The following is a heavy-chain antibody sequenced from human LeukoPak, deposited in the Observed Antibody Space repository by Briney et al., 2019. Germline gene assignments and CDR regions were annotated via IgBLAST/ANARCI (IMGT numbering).Heavy chain of an antibody. CDR3: ATNSGKRFDY. V-gene: IGHV3-7*01. J-gene: IGHJ4*02. CDR1: GFTFSSYW. D-gene: IGHD1-1*01. Sequence: GGSLRLSCAASGFTFSSYWMSWVRQTPGEGLEYLANINQVGSQSYYMDSVKGRFTISRDNAKNSLYLQMNSLRAEDTAVYYCATNSGKRFDYWGQGTLVTVSS. CDR2: INQVGSQS.